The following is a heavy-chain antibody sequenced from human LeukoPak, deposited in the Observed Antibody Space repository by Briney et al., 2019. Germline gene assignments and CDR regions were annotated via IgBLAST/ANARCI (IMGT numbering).Heavy chain of an antibody. Sequence: PSETLSLTCTVSGGSISSSSYYWGWIRQPPGKGLEWIGSIYYSGSTYYNPSLKSRVTISVDTSKNQFSLKLSSVTAADTAVYYCAGEGGVSYYYYYMDVWGKGTTVTVSS. V-gene: IGHV4-39*07. CDR2: IYYSGST. D-gene: IGHD2-21*01. CDR1: GGSISSSSYY. J-gene: IGHJ6*03. CDR3: AGEGGVSYYYYYMDV.